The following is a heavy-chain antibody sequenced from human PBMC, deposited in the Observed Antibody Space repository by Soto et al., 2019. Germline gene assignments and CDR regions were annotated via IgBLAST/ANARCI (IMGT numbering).Heavy chain of an antibody. CDR1: GFTFSSYA. Sequence: PGGSLRLSCAASGFTFSSYAMHWVRQAPGKGLEWVAVISYDGSNKYYADSVKGRFTISRDNSKNTLYLQMNSLRAEDTAVYYCARPPFMVRGAVPDYWGQGTLVTVSS. J-gene: IGHJ4*02. V-gene: IGHV3-30-3*01. CDR2: ISYDGSNK. CDR3: ARPPFMVRGAVPDY. D-gene: IGHD3-10*01.